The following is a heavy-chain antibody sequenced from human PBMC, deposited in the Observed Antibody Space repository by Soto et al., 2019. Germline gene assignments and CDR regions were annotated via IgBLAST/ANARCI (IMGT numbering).Heavy chain of an antibody. V-gene: IGHV1-18*01. Sequence: GASVKVSCKASGYTFTNYGITWVRQAPGQGLEWMGWISAYNGNTQYTQKFQGRVTMTRDTSTSTAYMELSSLRSEDTAVYYCAREMGKYCSGGSCYPPSYYYYGMDVWGQGTTVTVSS. J-gene: IGHJ6*02. CDR1: GYTFTNYG. CDR3: AREMGKYCSGGSCYPPSYYYYGMDV. CDR2: ISAYNGNT. D-gene: IGHD2-15*01.